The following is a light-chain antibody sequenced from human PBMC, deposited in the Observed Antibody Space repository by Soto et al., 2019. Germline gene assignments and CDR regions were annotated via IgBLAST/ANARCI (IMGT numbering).Light chain of an antibody. V-gene: IGKV3-11*01. Sequence: VSTQAQTILSSSRGERATLSCRASQSVSSYLAWYQQKPGQAPRLLIYDASNRATGIPARFSGSGSGTDFTLTVSCLEPEDFAVYYCQQRSNWPQITLGAGTRLEIK. J-gene: IGKJ5*01. CDR1: QSVSSY. CDR3: QQRSNWPQIT. CDR2: DAS.